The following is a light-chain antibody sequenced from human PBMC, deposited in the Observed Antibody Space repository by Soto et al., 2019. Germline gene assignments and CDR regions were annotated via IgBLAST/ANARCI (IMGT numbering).Light chain of an antibody. Sequence: EIVLTQSPGTLSLSPGERATLSCRASQSVSSSYLAWYQQKPGQAPRLLIYGASSRATGISHRFSGSGSGTDFTLTSSRLEPEDFAVYYCQQNGSSPPYTFGQGTKLEIK. CDR2: GAS. CDR3: QQNGSSPPYT. J-gene: IGKJ2*01. CDR1: QSVSSSY. V-gene: IGKV3-20*01.